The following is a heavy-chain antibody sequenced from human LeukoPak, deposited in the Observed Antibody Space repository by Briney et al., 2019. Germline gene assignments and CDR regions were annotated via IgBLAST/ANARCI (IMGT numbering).Heavy chain of an antibody. CDR1: GFTFSSYG. Sequence: GGSLRLSCAASGFTFSSYGMHWVRQAPGKGLEWVAVIWYDGSNKYYADSVKGRFTLSRDNSKHTLYLQMNSLRAEDTAVYYCARDRYYYILTGYSGDYFDYWGQGTLVTVSS. CDR2: IWYDGSNK. V-gene: IGHV3-33*01. J-gene: IGHJ4*02. D-gene: IGHD3-9*01. CDR3: ARDRYYYILTGYSGDYFDY.